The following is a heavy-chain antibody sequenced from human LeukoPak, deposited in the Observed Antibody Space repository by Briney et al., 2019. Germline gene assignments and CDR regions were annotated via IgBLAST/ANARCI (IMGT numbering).Heavy chain of an antibody. CDR2: ISGGGGTT. CDR3: AKGFLHSRSGIDI. V-gene: IGHV3-23*01. J-gene: IGHJ3*02. Sequence: GGSLRLSCAASGFTFNNYAMTWVRQAPGKGLEWVSIISGGGGTTYYADSVKGRFTISRDNSKNTLFLLLNSLRGEDTAVYYCAKGFLHSRSGIDIWGQGSTVTVSS. D-gene: IGHD3-3*01. CDR1: GFTFNNYA.